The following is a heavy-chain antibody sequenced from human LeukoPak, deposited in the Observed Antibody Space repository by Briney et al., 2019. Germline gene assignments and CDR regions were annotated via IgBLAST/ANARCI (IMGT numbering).Heavy chain of an antibody. CDR2: LFHSGTP. Sequence: PSETLSLTCTVSGGSISSYYWSWIRQPPGKGLEWIGYLFHSGTPRYNPSLKSRVTISADTSKNQFFLTLDSTTAADTALYYCARRRGWKQQLVYFGIWGQGTLAIVSS. D-gene: IGHD6-13*01. CDR3: ARRRGWKQQLVYFGI. V-gene: IGHV4-59*08. J-gene: IGHJ4*02. CDR1: GGSISSYY.